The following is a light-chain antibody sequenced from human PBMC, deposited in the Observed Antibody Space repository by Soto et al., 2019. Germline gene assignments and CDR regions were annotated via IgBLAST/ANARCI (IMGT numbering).Light chain of an antibody. CDR3: HQYNTWA. CDR2: KAS. CDR1: QRISSW. Sequence: DIQMTQSPSTLSATVGDSVTITCRASQRISSWLAWYQQQPGKAPKLLIYKASTLQSGVPSRFSGSGSGTEFTLTISSLQPDDFATYYCHQYNTWAFGQGTRLEIK. V-gene: IGKV1-5*03. J-gene: IGKJ5*01.